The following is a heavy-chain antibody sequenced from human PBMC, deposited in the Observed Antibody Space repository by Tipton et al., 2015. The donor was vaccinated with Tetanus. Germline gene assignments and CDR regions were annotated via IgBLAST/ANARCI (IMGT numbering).Heavy chain of an antibody. CDR3: ARENWYYDS. CDR2: VHSSGIN. J-gene: IGHJ5*01. V-gene: IGHV4-4*07. Sequence: TLSLTCTVSGDSFSPYYWTWIRQPAGKGLEWIGRVHSSGINAYNPSLKGRVTMSVDTSRSLFSLKLTSVTAADSALYYCARENWYYDSWGRGILVAVSS. CDR1: GDSFSPYY. D-gene: IGHD1-1*01.